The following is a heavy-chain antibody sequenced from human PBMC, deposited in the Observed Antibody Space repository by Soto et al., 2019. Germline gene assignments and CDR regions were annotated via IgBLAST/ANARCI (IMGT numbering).Heavy chain of an antibody. D-gene: IGHD6-19*01. J-gene: IGHJ3*02. Sequence: SVKVSCKASGYTFTSYYMHWVRQAPGQGLEWMGIINPSGGSTSYAQKFQGRVTMTRDTSTSTVYMELSRLRSEDTAVYYCAAHNVYSSGLDAFDIWGQGAMVTASS. CDR3: AAHNVYSSGLDAFDI. CDR2: INPSGGST. V-gene: IGHV1-46*01. CDR1: GYTFTSYY.